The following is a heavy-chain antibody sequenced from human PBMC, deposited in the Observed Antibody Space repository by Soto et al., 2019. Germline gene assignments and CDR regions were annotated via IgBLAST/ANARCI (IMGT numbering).Heavy chain of an antibody. D-gene: IGHD2-8*01. Sequence: GGSLRLSCVASGFSLSSHNINWVRQAPWKGLEWVSSITISSSYVHYADSLKCRFTISRDIAKNSVYLQMNSLRAEDTAMYYFARERGVFEIWGQGTMVTVSS. CDR2: ITISSSYV. CDR1: GFSLSSHN. J-gene: IGHJ3*02. V-gene: IGHV3-21*01. CDR3: ARERGVFEI.